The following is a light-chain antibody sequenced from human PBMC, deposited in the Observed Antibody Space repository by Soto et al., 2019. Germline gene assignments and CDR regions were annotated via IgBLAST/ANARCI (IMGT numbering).Light chain of an antibody. V-gene: IGKV3-11*01. CDR1: QSLNSY. CDR2: DAS. CDR3: QQRSSAIT. Sequence: EIVLTQSPATLSLSPGESATLSCRASQSLNSYLAWYQQKPGQAPRLLIYDASKRATGIPARFSGSGSGTDFTLTISSLEPEDFAVYYCQQRSSAITFGQGTRLEIK. J-gene: IGKJ5*01.